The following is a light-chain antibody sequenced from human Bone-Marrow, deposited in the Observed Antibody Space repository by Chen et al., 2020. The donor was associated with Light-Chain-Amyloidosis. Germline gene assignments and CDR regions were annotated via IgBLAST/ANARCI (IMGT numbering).Light chain of an antibody. CDR3: QSADSSGTYEVI. Sequence: SYELTQPPSGSVSPGQTARITCSGDDLPTKYAYWYQQKPGQAPVLVIHRDTGRPSGISERFSGSSSGTTATLTISGVQAEDEADYHCQSADSSGTYEVIFGGGTKLTVL. V-gene: IGLV3-25*03. CDR2: RDT. CDR1: DLPTKY. J-gene: IGLJ2*01.